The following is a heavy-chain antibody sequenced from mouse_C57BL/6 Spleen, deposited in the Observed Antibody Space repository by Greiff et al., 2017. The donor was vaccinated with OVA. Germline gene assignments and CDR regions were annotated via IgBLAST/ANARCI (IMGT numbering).Heavy chain of an antibody. CDR1: GYSITSGYY. J-gene: IGHJ2*01. D-gene: IGHD2-5*01. CDR2: ISYDGSN. CDR3: ARDYSNYGFDY. Sequence: ESGPGLVKPSQSLSLTCSVTGYSITSGYYWNWIRQFPGNKLEWMGYISYDGSNNYNPSLKNRISITRDTSKNQFFLKLNSVTTEDTATYYCARDYSNYGFDYWGQGTTLTVSS. V-gene: IGHV3-6*01.